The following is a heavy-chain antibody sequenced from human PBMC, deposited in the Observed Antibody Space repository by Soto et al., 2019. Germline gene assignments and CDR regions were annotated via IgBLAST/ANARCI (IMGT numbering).Heavy chain of an antibody. Sequence: EASVKVSCKASGYTFTSYAMHWVRQAPGQRLEWMGWINAGNGNTKYSQKFQGRVTITRDTSASTADMERSSLRSEDTAVYYCARVGLRFLEWSDNWFDPWGQGTLVTVSS. CDR2: INAGNGNT. V-gene: IGHV1-3*01. CDR1: GYTFTSYA. D-gene: IGHD3-3*01. CDR3: ARVGLRFLEWSDNWFDP. J-gene: IGHJ5*02.